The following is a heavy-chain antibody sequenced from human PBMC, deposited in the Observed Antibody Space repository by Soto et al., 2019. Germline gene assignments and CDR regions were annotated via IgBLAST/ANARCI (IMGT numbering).Heavy chain of an antibody. D-gene: IGHD3-10*01. CDR3: ARNREDGSGTKYTWFDT. V-gene: IGHV1-69*01. J-gene: IGHJ5*02. CDR1: GGTFGNLG. CDR2: TIPIFDTP. Sequence: QMQLVQSGAEVKKPGSSVKISCKASGGTFGNLGISWLRQAPGQGLEWMGGTIPIFDTPHYAEKFRDRVTITADETTPASLELTSLTSANTATYYCARNREDGSGTKYTWFDTWGQGTLVTVSS.